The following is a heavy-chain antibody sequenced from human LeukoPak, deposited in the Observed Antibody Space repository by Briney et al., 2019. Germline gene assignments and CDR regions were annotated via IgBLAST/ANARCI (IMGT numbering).Heavy chain of an antibody. J-gene: IGHJ4*02. Sequence: GGSLRLSCAASGFTFSSYWMHWVRQAPGKGLVWVSRINTDGSYTSYADSVKGRFTISRDNAKNTLYLQMNSLRSEDTAVYYCATYKNQPHTLFFDFWGQGALVTVSA. D-gene: IGHD1-1*01. CDR2: INTDGSYT. V-gene: IGHV3-74*01. CDR3: ATYKNQPHTLFFDF. CDR1: GFTFSSYW.